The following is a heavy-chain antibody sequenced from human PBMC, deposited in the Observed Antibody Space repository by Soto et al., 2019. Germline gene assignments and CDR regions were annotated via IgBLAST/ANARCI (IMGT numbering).Heavy chain of an antibody. CDR2: IIPMSGTT. CDR1: GGTLSKYA. CDR3: ASEAITMIRGFTRPHHWFDP. J-gene: IGHJ5*02. V-gene: IGHV1-69*19. D-gene: IGHD3-10*01. Sequence: QVQLVQSGAEVKKPGSSVKVSCKASGGTLSKYAINWVRQAPGQGLEWMGGIIPMSGTTNDAQKFEGRLTIPANESTSTVFMELSGLRSEATAVYYCASEAITMIRGFTRPHHWFDPWGQGTLVTVSS.